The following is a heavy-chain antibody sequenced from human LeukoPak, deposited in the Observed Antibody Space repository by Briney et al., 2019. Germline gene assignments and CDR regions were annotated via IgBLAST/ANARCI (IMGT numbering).Heavy chain of an antibody. J-gene: IGHJ4*02. D-gene: IGHD5-12*01. CDR1: GFTFSSYG. Sequence: GGSLRLSCAASGFTFSSYGMHWVRQAPGKGLEWVAFIRSDGSDKHYVDSVQGRFTISRDSSKNTLYLQMSNLRPDDTAVYYCAKGGSEDIVAAIPVDYWGQGTLVTVSS. CDR2: IRSDGSDK. V-gene: IGHV3-30*02. CDR3: AKGGSEDIVAAIPVDY.